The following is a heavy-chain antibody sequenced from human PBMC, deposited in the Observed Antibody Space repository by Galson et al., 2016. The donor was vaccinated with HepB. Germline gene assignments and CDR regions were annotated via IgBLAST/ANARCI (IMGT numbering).Heavy chain of an antibody. V-gene: IGHV1-24*01. CDR1: GYSLTELS. D-gene: IGHD3-22*01. CDR2: FDPEDGET. CDR3: AAAVVVITTPQYYYYAMDV. J-gene: IGHJ6*02. Sequence: VKVSCKVSGYSLTELSMHWVRQAPGKGLEWMGGFDPEDGETIYAQKFQDRVTMTEDTSTGTTYMELSSLRSEDTAVYYCAAAVVVITTPQYYYYAMDVWGQGTTVTVSS.